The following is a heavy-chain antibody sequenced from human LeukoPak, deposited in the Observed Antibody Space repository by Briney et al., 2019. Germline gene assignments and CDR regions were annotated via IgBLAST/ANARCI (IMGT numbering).Heavy chain of an antibody. CDR1: GGTFSSYA. V-gene: IGHV1-69*13. D-gene: IGHD1-26*01. CDR3: ARESTEWELLRAFDI. J-gene: IGHJ3*02. Sequence: ASVTVSCKASGGTFSSYAISWVRQAPGQGLEWMGGIIPIFGTANYAQKFQGRVTITADESTSTAYMELSSLRSEDTAVYYCARESTEWELLRAFDIWGQGTMVTVSS. CDR2: IIPIFGTA.